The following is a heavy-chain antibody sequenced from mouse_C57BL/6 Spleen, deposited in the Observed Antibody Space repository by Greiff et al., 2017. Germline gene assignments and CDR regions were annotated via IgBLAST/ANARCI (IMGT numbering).Heavy chain of an antibody. CDR3: ARSPMVTTYFDY. CDR1: GYAFSSSW. V-gene: IGHV1-82*01. Sequence: VQLQQSGPELVKPGASVKISCKASGYAFSSSWMNWVKQRPGKGLEWIGRIYPGDGDTNYNGKFKGKATLTADKSSSTAYMQLSSLTSEDSAVYFCARSPMVTTYFDYWGQGTTLTVSS. D-gene: IGHD2-2*01. J-gene: IGHJ2*01. CDR2: IYPGDGDT.